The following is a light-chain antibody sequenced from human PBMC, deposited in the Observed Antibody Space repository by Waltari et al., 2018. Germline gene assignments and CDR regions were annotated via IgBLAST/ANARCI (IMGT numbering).Light chain of an antibody. CDR3: QQYNNWPPWT. V-gene: IGKV3-15*01. CDR1: QSVGSN. Sequence: DIVMTQSPATLSMSPGERATLSCRASQSVGSNLAWYQQKPGQAPRLLIYGTSTRATGIPARFSGSGSGTEFTLTISSLQSEDVALYYGQQYNNWPPWTFGQGTKVEIK. CDR2: GTS. J-gene: IGKJ1*01.